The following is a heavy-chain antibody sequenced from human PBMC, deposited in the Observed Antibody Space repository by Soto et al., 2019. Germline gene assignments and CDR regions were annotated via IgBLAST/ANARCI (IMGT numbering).Heavy chain of an antibody. V-gene: IGHV4-31*03. CDR1: GGSISIGGYY. CDR2: IYYSGST. D-gene: IGHD4-4*01. J-gene: IGHJ4*02. Sequence: SETLSVTCIFSGGSISIGGYYWSWIRQHPGKGLEWIGYIYYSGSTYYNPSLKSRVTISVDTSKNQFSLKLSSVTAADTAVYYCARESDYKGHFDYWGQGTMVTVSS. CDR3: ARESDYKGHFDY.